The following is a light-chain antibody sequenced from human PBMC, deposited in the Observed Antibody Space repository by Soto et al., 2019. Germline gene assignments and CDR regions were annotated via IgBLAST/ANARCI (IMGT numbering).Light chain of an antibody. Sequence: QSVLTQPPSASGSPRQSVTISCTGTSSDVGAYKYVSWFQQHPGKAPKLLIYEVNKRPSGVPDRFSGSKSGNTASLTVSGLQAEDEAGYYCSSYADSNNLVFGGGTKLTAL. CDR3: SSYADSNNLV. CDR1: SSDVGAYKY. J-gene: IGLJ2*01. CDR2: EVN. V-gene: IGLV2-8*01.